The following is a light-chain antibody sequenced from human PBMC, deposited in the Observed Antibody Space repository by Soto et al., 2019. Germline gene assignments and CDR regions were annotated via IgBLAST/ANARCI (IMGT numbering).Light chain of an antibody. CDR2: DAS. J-gene: IGKJ4*01. V-gene: IGKV3-11*01. CDR3: QQRSNWPGVT. Sequence: EIVLTQSPATLSLSPGERATLSCGASQSVSSYLAWYQQKPGQAPRLLIYDASNRATGIPARFSGSGSGTDFTLTISSLEPEDFAVYYCQQRSNWPGVTFGGGTKVEIK. CDR1: QSVSSY.